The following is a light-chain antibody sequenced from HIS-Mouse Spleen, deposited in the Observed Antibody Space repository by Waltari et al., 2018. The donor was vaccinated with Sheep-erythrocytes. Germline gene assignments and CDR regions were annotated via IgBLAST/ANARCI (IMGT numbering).Light chain of an antibody. Sequence: QSALTQPASVSGSPGQSITISCTGTSSDVGSYNLVSGYQPHPGKAPKLMIYEGSKRPSWVSNRFSGSKSGNTASLTISGLQAEDEADYYCCSYAGSSTPWVFGGGTKLTVL. CDR3: CSYAGSSTPWV. CDR2: EGS. J-gene: IGLJ3*02. V-gene: IGLV2-23*01. CDR1: SSDVGSYNL.